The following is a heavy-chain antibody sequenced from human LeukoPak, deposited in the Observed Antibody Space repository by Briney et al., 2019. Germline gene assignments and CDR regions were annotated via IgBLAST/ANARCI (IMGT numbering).Heavy chain of an antibody. CDR2: ISAYNGNT. J-gene: IGHJ4*02. Sequence: AASVKVSCKASGYTFTSYGISWVRQAPGQGLEWMGWISAYNGNTNYAQKLQGRVTMTTDTSTSTAYMELRSLRSDDTAVYYCARTQYSSSWFPLDYWGQGTLVTVSS. D-gene: IGHD6-13*01. V-gene: IGHV1-18*01. CDR1: GYTFTSYG. CDR3: ARTQYSSSWFPLDY.